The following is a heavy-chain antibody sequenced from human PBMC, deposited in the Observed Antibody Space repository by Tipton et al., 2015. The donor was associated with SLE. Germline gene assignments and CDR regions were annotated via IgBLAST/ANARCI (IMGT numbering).Heavy chain of an antibody. V-gene: IGHV4-59*11. CDR1: GGSISSHY. D-gene: IGHD6-19*01. CDR3: ARAAGSDYYGMDV. Sequence: TLSLTCTVSGGSISSHYWSWFRQPPGKGLEWIGYIYYSGSTNYNPSLKSRVTISVDTSKNQFSLKLSSVTAADTAVYYCARAAGSDYYGMDVWGQGTTVTVSS. J-gene: IGHJ6*02. CDR2: IYYSGST.